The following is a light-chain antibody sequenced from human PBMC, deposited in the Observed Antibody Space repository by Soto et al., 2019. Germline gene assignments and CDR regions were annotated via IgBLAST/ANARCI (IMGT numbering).Light chain of an antibody. CDR2: EVS. CDR1: SSDIGTYNR. J-gene: IGLJ2*01. V-gene: IGLV2-18*02. CDR3: SSYTSSDTIV. Sequence: QSVLTQPPSVSGSPGQSVTISCTGTSSDIGTYNRVSWYQQPPGTAPKLMISEVSNRPSGVPDRFPGSKSANTASLTISGLQAEDEADYYCSSYTSSDTIVFGGGTKLTVL.